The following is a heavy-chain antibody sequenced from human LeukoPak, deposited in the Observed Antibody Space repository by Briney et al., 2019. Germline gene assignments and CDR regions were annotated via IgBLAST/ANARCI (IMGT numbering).Heavy chain of an antibody. Sequence: GGSLRLSCAASGFTFSSYAMSWVRQAPGKRLEWVSAISGSGGSTYYADSVKGRFTISRDNSKNTLYLQMNSLRAEDTAVYYCAKTGDSSSWYSFDYWGQGTLVTVSS. D-gene: IGHD6-13*01. CDR1: GFTFSSYA. CDR2: ISGSGGST. CDR3: AKTGDSSSWYSFDY. J-gene: IGHJ4*02. V-gene: IGHV3-23*01.